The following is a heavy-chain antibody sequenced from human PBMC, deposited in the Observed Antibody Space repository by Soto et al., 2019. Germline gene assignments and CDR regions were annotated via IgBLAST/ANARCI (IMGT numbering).Heavy chain of an antibody. CDR3: ARDSYDSSGYPALDGMDV. J-gene: IGHJ6*02. D-gene: IGHD3-22*01. Sequence: SETLSLTCTVSGGSVSSGSYYWSWIRQPPGKGLEWIGYIYYSGSTNYNPSLKSRVTISVDTSKNQFSLKLSSVTAADTAVYYCARDSYDSSGYPALDGMDVWGQGTTVTVSS. V-gene: IGHV4-61*01. CDR2: IYYSGST. CDR1: GGSVSSGSYY.